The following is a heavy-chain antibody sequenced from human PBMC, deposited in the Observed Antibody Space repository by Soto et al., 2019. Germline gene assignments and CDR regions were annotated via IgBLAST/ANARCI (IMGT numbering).Heavy chain of an antibody. D-gene: IGHD6-13*01. J-gene: IGHJ6*02. V-gene: IGHV4-59*01. Sequence: SETLSLTCTVSGGSISSYYWSWIRQPPGKGLEWIGYIYYSGSTNYNPSLKSRVTISVDTSKNQFSLKLSSVTAADTAVYYCARASSSSWYYYYYYGMDVWGQGTTVPVSS. CDR1: GGSISSYY. CDR3: ARASSSSWYYYYYYGMDV. CDR2: IYYSGST.